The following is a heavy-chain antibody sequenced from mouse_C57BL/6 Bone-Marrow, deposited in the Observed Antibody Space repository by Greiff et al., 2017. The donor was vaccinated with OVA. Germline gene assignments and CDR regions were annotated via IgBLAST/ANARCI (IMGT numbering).Heavy chain of an antibody. V-gene: IGHV6-3*01. CDR3: TFYYGNYVWVDY. D-gene: IGHD2-1*01. Sequence: EVMLVESGGGLVQPGGSMKLSCVASGFTFSNYWMNWVRQSPEKGLEWVAQIRLKSDNYATHYAESVKGRFTISRDDSKSSVYLQMNNLRAEDTGIYYCTFYYGNYVWVDYWGQGTTLTVSS. J-gene: IGHJ2*01. CDR1: GFTFSNYW. CDR2: IRLKSDNYAT.